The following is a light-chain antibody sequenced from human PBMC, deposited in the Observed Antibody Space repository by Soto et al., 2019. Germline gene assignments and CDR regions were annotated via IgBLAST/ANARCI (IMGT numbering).Light chain of an antibody. V-gene: IGKV1-39*01. Sequence: DIQMTQSPSSLSASVGDNVTMSCRASQNILTYLNWYQQNPGRDPKLLFFGASILQDGVPSRFSGIGSGTEFTLTIPSLRPEDFATNFCQQTYRSPFTFGHGTKVDVK. CDR2: GAS. CDR1: QNILTY. CDR3: QQTYRSPFT. J-gene: IGKJ3*01.